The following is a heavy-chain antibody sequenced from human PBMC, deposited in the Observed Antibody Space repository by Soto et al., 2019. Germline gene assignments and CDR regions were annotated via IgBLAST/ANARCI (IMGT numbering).Heavy chain of an antibody. CDR1: GGSFSGYY. J-gene: IGHJ5*02. V-gene: IGHV4-34*01. CDR3: ARGCVDTAMANWFDP. Sequence: SETLSLTCAVYGGSFSGYYWSWIRQPPGKGLEWIGEINHSGSTNYNPSLKSRVTISVDTSKNQFSLKLSSVTAADTAVYYCARGCVDTAMANWFDPWGQGPRVTVSS. D-gene: IGHD5-18*01. CDR2: INHSGST.